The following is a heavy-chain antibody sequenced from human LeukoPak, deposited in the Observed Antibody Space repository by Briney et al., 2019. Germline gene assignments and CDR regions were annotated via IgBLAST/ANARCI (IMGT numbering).Heavy chain of an antibody. CDR3: ASSFDYYDSSGYPY. J-gene: IGHJ4*02. CDR2: IYYSGST. D-gene: IGHD3-22*01. V-gene: IGHV4-30-4*01. CDR1: GGSFSSGDYY. Sequence: PSETLSLTCTVSGGSFSSGDYYWGWLRQPPGTGLEWIGYIYYSGSTYYNPSLKSRVTISVDTSKNQSSLKLSSVTAADTAVYYCASSFDYYDSSGYPYWGQGTLVTVSS.